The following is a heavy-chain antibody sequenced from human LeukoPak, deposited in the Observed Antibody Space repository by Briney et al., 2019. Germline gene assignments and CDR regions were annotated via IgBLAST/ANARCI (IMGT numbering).Heavy chain of an antibody. CDR3: AKDDTYYFGNY. D-gene: IGHD1-26*01. CDR1: GFIFTNYE. CDR2: ISSSGSTI. Sequence: GGSLRLSCAASGFIFTNYEMNWVRQAPGKGLEWISYISSSGSTIYYADSVKGRFTISRDNSKNTLYLQMNSLRAEDTAVYYCAKDDTYYFGNYWGQGTLVTVSS. V-gene: IGHV3-48*03. J-gene: IGHJ4*02.